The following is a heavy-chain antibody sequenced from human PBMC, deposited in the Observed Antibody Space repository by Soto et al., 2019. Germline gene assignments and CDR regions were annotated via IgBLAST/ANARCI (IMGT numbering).Heavy chain of an antibody. CDR3: ASREHGGNSVED. J-gene: IGHJ4*02. CDR1: GGSISSYY. V-gene: IGHV4-4*07. D-gene: IGHD2-21*02. Sequence: SETLSLTCTVSGGSISSYYWSWSRQPAGKGLEWIGRIYTSGSTNYNPSLKSRVTMSVDTSKNQFSLKLSSVTAADTAVYYCASREHGGNSVEDWGQGTLVTVSS. CDR2: IYTSGST.